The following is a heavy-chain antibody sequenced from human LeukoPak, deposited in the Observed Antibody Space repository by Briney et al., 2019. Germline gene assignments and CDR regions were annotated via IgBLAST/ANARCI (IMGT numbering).Heavy chain of an antibody. CDR1: GYTFTGYY. D-gene: IGHD6-13*01. CDR2: INPNNGDT. CDR3: ARDPGIAAAGTGFDY. J-gene: IGHJ4*02. V-gene: IGHV1-2*02. Sequence: ASVKVSCKASGYTFTGYYIHWVRQAPGQGLEWMGWINPNNGDTNFAQKFQGRVTMTRDTSISTVYMELSRLRSDDTAVYYCARDPGIAAAGTGFDYWGQGTLVTVSS.